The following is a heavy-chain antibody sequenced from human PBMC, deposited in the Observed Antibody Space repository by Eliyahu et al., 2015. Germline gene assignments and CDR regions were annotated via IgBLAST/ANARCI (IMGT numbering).Heavy chain of an antibody. V-gene: IGHV3-30*02. J-gene: IGHJ5*02. Sequence: QVQLVESGGGVVQPGGSLXLXCXASGFXFXSYGMHWVRQAPGKGLEGVAFIRYDGSNKYYADSVKGRFTISRDNSKNTLYLQMNSLRAEDTAVYYCAKEVAARTSRWFDPWGQGTLVTVSS. CDR3: AKEVAARTSRWFDP. CDR1: GFXFXSYG. D-gene: IGHD6-6*01. CDR2: IRYDGSNK.